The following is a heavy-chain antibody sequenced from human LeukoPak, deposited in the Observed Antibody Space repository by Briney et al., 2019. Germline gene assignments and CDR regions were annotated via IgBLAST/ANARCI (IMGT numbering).Heavy chain of an antibody. CDR1: GGTFSTYP. J-gene: IGHJ3*02. CDR2: IIPILGTA. V-gene: IGHV1-69*13. CDR3: AREVVRGVFGAFDI. D-gene: IGHD3-10*01. Sequence: SVKVSCKTSGGTFSTYPISWVRQAPGQGLEWMGGIIPILGTANYTQKFQGRLTITADESTRTAYMELSSLRSEDTALYYCAREVVRGVFGAFDIWGHGTMVTVSS.